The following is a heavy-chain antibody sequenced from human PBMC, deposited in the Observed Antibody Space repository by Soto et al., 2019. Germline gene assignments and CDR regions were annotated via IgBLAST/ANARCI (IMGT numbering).Heavy chain of an antibody. J-gene: IGHJ4*02. CDR2: ISSTTNYI. V-gene: IGHV3-21*06. CDR3: ARESEDLTSNFDY. CDR1: GFTFTRYS. Sequence: GGSLRLSCAASGFTFTRYSMNWVRQAPGKGLEWVSSISSTTNYIYYGDSMKGQFTISRDNAKNSLYLEMNSLRAEDTAVYYCARESEDLTSNFDYWGQGTLVTVSS.